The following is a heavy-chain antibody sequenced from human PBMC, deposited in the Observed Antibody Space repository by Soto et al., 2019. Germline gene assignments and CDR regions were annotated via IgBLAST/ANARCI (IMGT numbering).Heavy chain of an antibody. D-gene: IGHD4-4*01. CDR1: GFTFSSYS. Sequence: GGSLKLSCAASGFTFSSYSMNWVRQAPGKGLEWVSSISSSSSYIYYADSVKGRFTISRDNAKNSLYLQMNSLRAEDTAVYYCATSGYRPPIMTTVVSGYWGQGTLVTVSS. CDR3: ATSGYRPPIMTTVVSGY. V-gene: IGHV3-21*01. CDR2: ISSSSSYI. J-gene: IGHJ4*02.